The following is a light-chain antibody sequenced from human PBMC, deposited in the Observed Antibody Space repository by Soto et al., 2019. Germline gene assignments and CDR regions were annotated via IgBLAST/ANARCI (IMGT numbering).Light chain of an antibody. V-gene: IGKV3-20*01. Sequence: EIVLTQSPGTLSLSPGERATLSCRASQSVSNNYLAWYQQKPGQPPRLLIYGASSRATGIPGRFSGSGSVTEFTLTISRLEPEDFAVFYCQPYGGSRRSFGQGTRVEIK. CDR2: GAS. J-gene: IGKJ1*01. CDR1: QSVSNNY. CDR3: QPYGGSRRS.